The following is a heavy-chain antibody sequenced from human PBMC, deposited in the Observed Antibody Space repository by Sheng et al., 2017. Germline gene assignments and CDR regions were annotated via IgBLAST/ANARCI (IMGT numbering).Heavy chain of an antibody. D-gene: IGHD3-9*01. CDR3: ARGEGTYYDILTGPDAFDI. V-gene: IGHV3-30*04. J-gene: IGHJ3*02. CDR2: ISYDGSNK. Sequence: QVQLVESGGGVVQPGRSLRLSCAASGFTFSSYAMHWVRQAPGKGLEWVAVISYDGSNKYYADSVKGRFTISRDNSKNTLYLQMNSLRAEDTAVYYCARGEGTYYDILTGPDAFDIWGQGTMVTISS. CDR1: GFTFSSYA.